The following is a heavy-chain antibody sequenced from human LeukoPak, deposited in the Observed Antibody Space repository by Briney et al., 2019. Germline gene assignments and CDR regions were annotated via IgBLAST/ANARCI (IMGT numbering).Heavy chain of an antibody. CDR3: TSDPGGTYSGYNFLDY. D-gene: IGHD5-12*01. V-gene: IGHV3-49*04. Sequence: GGSLRLSCTTSGFTFGDYTMNWVRQAPGKGLEWVGFIRSKAYSGTTEYAASVKGRFTISRDDSKSFAYMQMNSLKTEDTAVYYCTSDPGGTYSGYNFLDYWGQGTLVTVSS. J-gene: IGHJ4*02. CDR2: IRSKAYSGTT. CDR1: GFTFGDYT.